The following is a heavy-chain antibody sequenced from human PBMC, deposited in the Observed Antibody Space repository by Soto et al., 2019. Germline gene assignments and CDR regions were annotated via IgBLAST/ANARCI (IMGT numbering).Heavy chain of an antibody. Sequence: SVKVSCKASEGTFSTYAISWGRKAPGQGLEWMGGIIPIFGTANYAQKFQGRVTITADESTSTAYMELSSLRSEDTAVYYCAAVVAATPRLGWFDPWGQGTLVTVSS. V-gene: IGHV1-69*13. J-gene: IGHJ5*02. CDR2: IIPIFGTA. CDR3: AAVVAATPRLGWFDP. D-gene: IGHD2-15*01. CDR1: EGTFSTYA.